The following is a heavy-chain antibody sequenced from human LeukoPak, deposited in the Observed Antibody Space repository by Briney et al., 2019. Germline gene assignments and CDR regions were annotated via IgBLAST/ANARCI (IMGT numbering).Heavy chain of an antibody. Sequence: ASVKVSCKASGGTFSSYAISWVRQAPGQGLEWMGGIIPNSGGTNYAQKFQGRVTMTRDTSISTAYMELSRLRSDDTAVYYCARSRLWFGELEFDPWGQGTLVTVSS. D-gene: IGHD3-10*01. CDR1: GGTFSSYA. J-gene: IGHJ5*02. V-gene: IGHV1-2*02. CDR2: IIPNSGGT. CDR3: ARSRLWFGELEFDP.